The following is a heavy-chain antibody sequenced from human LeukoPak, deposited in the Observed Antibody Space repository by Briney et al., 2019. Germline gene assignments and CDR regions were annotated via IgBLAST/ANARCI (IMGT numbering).Heavy chain of an antibody. V-gene: IGHV3-23*01. Sequence: GGSLRLSCAASGFTFSSYAMSWVRQAPGKGLEWVSAISGSGFGTYSADSVKGRFTISGDNSNNTLHLQMNSLRAEDTALYYCARDRHWAFDVWGQGTMVTVSS. CDR3: ARDRHWAFDV. J-gene: IGHJ3*01. D-gene: IGHD6-6*01. CDR1: GFTFSSYA. CDR2: ISGSGFGT.